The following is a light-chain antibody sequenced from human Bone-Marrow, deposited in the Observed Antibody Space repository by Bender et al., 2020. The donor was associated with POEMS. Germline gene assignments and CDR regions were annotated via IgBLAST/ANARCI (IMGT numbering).Light chain of an antibody. J-gene: IGLJ2*01. CDR1: KLGEKY. V-gene: IGLV3-1*01. CDR2: QDD. CDR3: QAWDRTSVV. Sequence: SYDLTQPPSVSVSPGQTATITCSGDKLGEKYTAWYQQKTGQSPVLVIFQDDQRPSGIPERISGSSSGNTATLTIRETQTMDEADYYCQAWDRTSVVFGGGTSLTVL.